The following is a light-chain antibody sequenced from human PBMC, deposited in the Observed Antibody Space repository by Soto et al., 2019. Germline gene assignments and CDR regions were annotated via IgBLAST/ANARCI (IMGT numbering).Light chain of an antibody. J-gene: IGKJ1*01. Sequence: DIQMTQSPSSLSASVGDRVTIICRASQGISNYLAWYQQKPGKAPDLLIYTTTSLQSEVPSRFSGSGSETHFTLTITSLQPEDFATYFCQQTYSAPPWTFGPGTKVDIK. V-gene: IGKV1-39*01. CDR1: QGISNY. CDR2: TTT. CDR3: QQTYSAPPWT.